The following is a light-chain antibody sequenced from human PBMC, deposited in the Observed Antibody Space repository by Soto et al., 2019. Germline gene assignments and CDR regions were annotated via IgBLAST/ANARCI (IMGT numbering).Light chain of an antibody. CDR1: QSINTY. Sequence: DTQMTQSPSSLSASVGDRVTITCRASQSINTYLNWYQQKPGEAPNLLIYAASSLQSGVPPRFSGSGYETHFTLTINSLQPEDFATYYCQQTASTPYTFGQG. CDR3: QQTASTPYT. J-gene: IGKJ2*01. V-gene: IGKV1-39*01. CDR2: AAS.